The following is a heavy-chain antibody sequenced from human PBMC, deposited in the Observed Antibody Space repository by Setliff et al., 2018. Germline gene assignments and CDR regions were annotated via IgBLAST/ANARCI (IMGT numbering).Heavy chain of an antibody. J-gene: IGHJ3*02. D-gene: IGHD1-1*01. CDR3: RQAVVGRDVFDI. V-gene: IGHV4-34*01. Sequence: PSETLSLTCTVSGGSISPYFWSWIRQPPGKGLDWIGEISHSGSTNYNPSLKSRVTTSVDKSKNQFSLKLKSVTAADTAVYYCRQAVVGRDVFDIWGEGTVFTVSS. CDR2: ISHSGST. CDR1: GGSISPYF.